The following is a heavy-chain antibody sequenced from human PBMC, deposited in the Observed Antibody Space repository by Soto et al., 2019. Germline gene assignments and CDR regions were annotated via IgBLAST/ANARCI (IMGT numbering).Heavy chain of an antibody. CDR1: GFPFSTYA. CDR2: INSDSTTT. Sequence: DVHLVESGGGLVQPGGSLRLSCAVSGFPFSTYAMHWVRQAPGKGLEWISYINSDSTTTFHADSVKGRFTVSRDNAKNSLHLQMSSLRHEDTAVYYCARDLSHWGQGTLVTVSS. CDR3: ARDLSH. V-gene: IGHV3-48*02. J-gene: IGHJ4*02.